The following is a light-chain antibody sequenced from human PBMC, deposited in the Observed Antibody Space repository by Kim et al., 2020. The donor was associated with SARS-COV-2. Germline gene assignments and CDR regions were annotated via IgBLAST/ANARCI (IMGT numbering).Light chain of an antibody. CDR2: GAS. V-gene: IGKV3-11*01. J-gene: IGKJ1*01. Sequence: IVLTQSPATLSLSPGERATLSCRASETVNSFLAWYQQKPGQAPRLLIYGASNRAAGVPARFIGSGSGTDFTLTISSLEPEDVAVYYCQQRGNWPPWTFGQGTKVDIK. CDR1: ETVNSF. CDR3: QQRGNWPPWT.